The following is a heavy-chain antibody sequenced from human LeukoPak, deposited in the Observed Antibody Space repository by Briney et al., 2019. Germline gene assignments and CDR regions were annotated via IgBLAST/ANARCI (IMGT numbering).Heavy chain of an antibody. D-gene: IGHD6-6*01. CDR2: IYTSGST. CDR3: ARGSYSSSSAGWGFDY. Sequence: SETLSLTCTVSGGSISSYYWSWIRQPAGKGLEWIGRIYTSGSTNYNPSLKSRVTMSVDTPKNQFSLKLSSVTAADTAVYYCARGSYSSSSAGWGFDYWGQGTLVTVSS. J-gene: IGHJ4*02. CDR1: GGSISSYY. V-gene: IGHV4-4*07.